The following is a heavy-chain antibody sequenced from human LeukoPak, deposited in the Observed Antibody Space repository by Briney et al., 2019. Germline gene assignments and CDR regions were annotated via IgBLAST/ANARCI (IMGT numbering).Heavy chain of an antibody. Sequence: PSETLSLTCAVSGYSISSGYYWGWIRQPPGKGLEWIGSIYHSGSTYYNPSLKSRVTISVDTSKNQFSLKLSSVTAADTAVYNCANQQLWFDYWGQGTLVTVSS. CDR2: IYHSGST. CDR1: GYSISSGYY. D-gene: IGHD5-18*01. CDR3: ANQQLWFDY. V-gene: IGHV4-38-2*01. J-gene: IGHJ4*02.